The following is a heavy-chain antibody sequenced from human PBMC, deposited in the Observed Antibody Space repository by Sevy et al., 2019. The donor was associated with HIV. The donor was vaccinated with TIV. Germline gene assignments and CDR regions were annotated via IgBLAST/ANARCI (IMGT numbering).Heavy chain of an antibody. CDR3: TRGPSGFSGSDLAY. J-gene: IGHJ4*02. Sequence: ASVKVSCKASGYTFTGYYMHWVRQAPGLGLEWMGWINPNSGGTKYAQKFQVRVTMTRDTSISTAYMELSRLISDDTAVYYCTRGPSGFSGSDLAYWGQGTLVTVSS. CDR2: INPNSGGT. V-gene: IGHV1-2*02. D-gene: IGHD3-22*01. CDR1: GYTFTGYY.